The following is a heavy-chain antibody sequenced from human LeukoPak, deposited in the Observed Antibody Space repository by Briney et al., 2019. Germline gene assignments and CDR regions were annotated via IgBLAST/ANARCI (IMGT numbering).Heavy chain of an antibody. CDR2: IRYGGSN. D-gene: IGHD6-19*01. Sequence: GGSLRLSCAASGFTFTTYGMHWVRQAPGKGLEWVAFIRYGGSNNYADSVKGRFTISRDKSKNTLYLQMNSLRAEDTAVYYCAKTSIAVAVSDFDYWGQGTLVTVSS. CDR3: AKTSIAVAVSDFDY. J-gene: IGHJ4*02. CDR1: GFTFTTYG. V-gene: IGHV3-30*02.